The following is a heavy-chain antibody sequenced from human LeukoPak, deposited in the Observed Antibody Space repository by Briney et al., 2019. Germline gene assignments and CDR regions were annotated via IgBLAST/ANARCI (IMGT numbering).Heavy chain of an antibody. D-gene: IGHD5-18*01. CDR2: IYYSGST. CDR3: AISGYSYGSYFDY. V-gene: IGHV4-39*01. CDR1: GGSISSSSYY. J-gene: IGHJ4*02. Sequence: SETLSLTCTVSGGSISSSSYYWGWIRQPPGKGLEWIGSIYYSGSTYYNPSLKSRVTISVDTSKNQFSLKLSSVTAADTAVYYCAISGYSYGSYFDYWGQGTLVTVSS.